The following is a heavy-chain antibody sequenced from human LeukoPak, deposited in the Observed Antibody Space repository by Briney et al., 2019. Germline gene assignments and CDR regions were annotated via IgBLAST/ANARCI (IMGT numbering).Heavy chain of an antibody. CDR1: GYTFTNYW. CDR3: ARAPRNSSTMLDY. Sequence: GASVKVSCKASGYTFTNYWIQWVRQAPGQGLEWVALINPNDGSTTYAHKFQGRVTMTRDTSTSTVYMDLSSLTSEDTAVYYCARAPRNSSTMLDYWGQGTLVTVPS. D-gene: IGHD6-13*01. CDR2: INPNDGST. V-gene: IGHV1-46*01. J-gene: IGHJ4*02.